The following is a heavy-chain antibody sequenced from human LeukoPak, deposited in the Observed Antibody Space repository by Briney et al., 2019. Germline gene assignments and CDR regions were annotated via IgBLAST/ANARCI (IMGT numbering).Heavy chain of an antibody. CDR1: RFTFSTSG. D-gene: IGHD2-21*01. CDR2: ISVSGAST. J-gene: IGHJ4*02. Sequence: GGSLRLSCAASRFTFSTSGMSWVRQAPGKGLEWVSGISVSGASTYYADSVKGRFTISRDSSKNTLFLQMNRLRPEDAAVYYCAKAPVTTCRGAYCYPFDYWGQGTLVTVSS. V-gene: IGHV3-23*01. CDR3: AKAPVTTCRGAYCYPFDY.